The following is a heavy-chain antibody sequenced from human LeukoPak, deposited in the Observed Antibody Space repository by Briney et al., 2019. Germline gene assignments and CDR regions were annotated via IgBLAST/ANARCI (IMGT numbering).Heavy chain of an antibody. D-gene: IGHD3-10*01. Sequence: GGSLRLSCAASGFTFSSYAMHWVRQAPGKGLEWVAVISYDGSNKYYADSVKGRFTISRDNSKNTLYLQMNSLRAEDTAVYYCAKDRGGPLYTDYWGQGTLVTVSS. CDR1: GFTFSSYA. J-gene: IGHJ4*02. CDR3: AKDRGGPLYTDY. CDR2: ISYDGSNK. V-gene: IGHV3-30-3*01.